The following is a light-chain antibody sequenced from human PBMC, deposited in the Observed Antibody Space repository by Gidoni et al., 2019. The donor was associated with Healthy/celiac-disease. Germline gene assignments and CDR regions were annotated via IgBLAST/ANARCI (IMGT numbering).Light chain of an antibody. V-gene: IGLV3-1*01. J-gene: IGLJ3*02. CDR1: KLGDKY. CDR3: QAWDSSVV. CDR2: QDS. Sequence: SYELTQPLSVSVSPGQTVSITGSGDKLGDKYACWYQQKPGQSPVLVIYQDSKRPSGIPARFSGSNSGRAATLTICGTVGMDGADYYCQAWDSSVVFGGGTKLTVL.